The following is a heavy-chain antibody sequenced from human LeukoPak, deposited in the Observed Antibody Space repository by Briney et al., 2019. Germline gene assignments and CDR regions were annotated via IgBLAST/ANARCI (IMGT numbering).Heavy chain of an antibody. V-gene: IGHV1-2*02. Sequence: ASVNVSCKASVYTFTDYYMHWVRQAPGQGLEGMGWINPNSGGTNYAQKFQGRVTMTRDTSISTAYMELSRLRSDDTAVYYCARASYYYDSSGYPGYYFDYWGQGTLVTVSS. J-gene: IGHJ4*02. D-gene: IGHD3-22*01. CDR2: INPNSGGT. CDR1: VYTFTDYY. CDR3: ARASYYYDSSGYPGYYFDY.